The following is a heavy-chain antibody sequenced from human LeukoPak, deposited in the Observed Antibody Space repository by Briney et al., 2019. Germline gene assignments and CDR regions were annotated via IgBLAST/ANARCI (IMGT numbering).Heavy chain of an antibody. CDR2: SYYSGST. Sequence: SETLSLTCTVSGGSIISSSYYWGWIRQPPGEGLEWIGSSYYSGSTYYNPSLKSRVTISVDTSKNQFSLRLSSVTAADTAVYYCATRPYTCGWYYYFDYWGQGTLVTVSS. CDR3: ATRPYTCGWYYYFDY. CDR1: GGSIISSSYY. V-gene: IGHV4-39*01. D-gene: IGHD6-19*01. J-gene: IGHJ4*02.